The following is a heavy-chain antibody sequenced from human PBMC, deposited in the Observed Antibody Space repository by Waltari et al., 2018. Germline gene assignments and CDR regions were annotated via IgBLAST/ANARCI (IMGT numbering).Heavy chain of an antibody. CDR1: GGSISGFY. CDR3: ARGGGGDWEWFDP. D-gene: IGHD2-21*02. Sequence: QVQLQESGPSLLKTSETLSLICTVSGGSISGFYWSWVRQPPGKGLDWIGYIYYTGSTNFNPSLKGRVTMSVDTSKNQFSLKLSSVTAADTAFYYCARGGGGDWEWFDPWGQGTLVTVSS. V-gene: IGHV4-59*01. CDR2: IYYTGST. J-gene: IGHJ5*02.